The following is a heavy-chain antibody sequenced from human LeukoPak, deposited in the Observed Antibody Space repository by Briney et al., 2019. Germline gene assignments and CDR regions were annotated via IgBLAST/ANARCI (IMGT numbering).Heavy chain of an antibody. CDR1: GFTFSAYA. J-gene: IGHJ4*02. Sequence: PGGSLRLSCAPSGFTFSAYAMHWVRQSPGKGLEWVAVISYDGNKIYYADSVKGRFTISRDNSKNTLYLQMNSLRSEDTAIYYYAKRGDSSGYPAYFDYWGQGTLVTVSS. D-gene: IGHD3-22*01. CDR3: AKRGDSSGYPAYFDY. CDR2: ISYDGNKI. V-gene: IGHV3-30*18.